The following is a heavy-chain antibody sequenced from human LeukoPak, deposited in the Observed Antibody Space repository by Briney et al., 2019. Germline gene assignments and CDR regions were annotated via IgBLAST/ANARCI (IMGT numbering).Heavy chain of an antibody. CDR2: ISYDGSNK. Sequence: GGSLRLSCAASGFTFSSYGMHWVRQAPDKGLEWVAVISYDGSNKYYADSVKGRFTISRDNSKNTLYLQMNSLRAEDTAVYYCARGYYGMDVWGQGTTVTVSS. V-gene: IGHV3-30*03. CDR1: GFTFSSYG. J-gene: IGHJ6*02. CDR3: ARGYYGMDV.